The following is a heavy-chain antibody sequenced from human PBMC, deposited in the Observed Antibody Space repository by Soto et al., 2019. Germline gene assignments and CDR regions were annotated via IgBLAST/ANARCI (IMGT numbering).Heavy chain of an antibody. D-gene: IGHD3-10*01. Sequence: GASVKVSCKASGGTFSSYAISWVRQAPGQGLEWMGGIIPIFGTANYAQKFQGRVTITADESTSTAYMELSSLRSEDTAVYYCARGLSMVRGVILATYYYYGMDVWGQGTTVPVSS. CDR3: ARGLSMVRGVILATYYYYGMDV. CDR1: GGTFSSYA. J-gene: IGHJ6*02. V-gene: IGHV1-69*13. CDR2: IIPIFGTA.